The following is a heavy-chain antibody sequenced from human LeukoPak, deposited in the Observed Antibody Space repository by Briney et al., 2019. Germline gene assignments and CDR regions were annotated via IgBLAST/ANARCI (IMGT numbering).Heavy chain of an antibody. Sequence: GGSLRLSCAASGFTFDDYAMHWVRHAPGKGLEWVSGISWNSGSIGYADSVKGRFTISRDNAKNSLYLQMNSLRAEDTALYYCAKYGGDYVFGLAQYYFDYWGQGTLVTVSS. J-gene: IGHJ4*02. V-gene: IGHV3-9*01. CDR3: AKYGGDYVFGLAQYYFDY. D-gene: IGHD4-17*01. CDR1: GFTFDDYA. CDR2: ISWNSGSI.